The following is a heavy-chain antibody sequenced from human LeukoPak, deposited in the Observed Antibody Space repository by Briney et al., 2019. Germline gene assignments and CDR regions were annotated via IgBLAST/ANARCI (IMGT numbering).Heavy chain of an antibody. CDR3: ARDRGSSGWYYFGY. Sequence: GGSVRLSCAASGFTFSSYSMNWVRQAPGKGLEWVSYISSSSSTIYYADSVKGRFTISRDNAKNSLYLQMNSLRAEDTAVYYCARDRGSSGWYYFGYWGQGTLVTVSS. V-gene: IGHV3-48*01. D-gene: IGHD6-19*01. J-gene: IGHJ4*02. CDR2: ISSSSSTI. CDR1: GFTFSSYS.